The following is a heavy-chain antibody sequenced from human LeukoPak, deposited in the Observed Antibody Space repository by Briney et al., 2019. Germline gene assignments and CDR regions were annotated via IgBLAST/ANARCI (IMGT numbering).Heavy chain of an antibody. V-gene: IGHV1-46*01. J-gene: IGHJ4*02. Sequence: ASVKVSCKASGYTFTSYYMHWVRQAPGQGLEWMGIINPSGGSTSYAQKFQGRVTMTRDTSTSTVYMELSSLRSEDTAVYYCARDSVPFSSGWYYTFDYWGQGTLVTVSS. CDR2: INPSGGST. CDR3: ARDSVPFSSGWYYTFDY. CDR1: GYTFTSYY. D-gene: IGHD6-19*01.